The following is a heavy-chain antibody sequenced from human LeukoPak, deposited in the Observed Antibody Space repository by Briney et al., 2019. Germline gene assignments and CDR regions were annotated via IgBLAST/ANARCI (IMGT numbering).Heavy chain of an antibody. Sequence: GESLKISCKGSGCSFTSYWIGWVRQMPGKGLEGIGIIYPGDSDTRYSPSFQGQVTISADKSISTAYLQWSSLKASDTAMYYCARLDTMVRGSKYGMDVWGKGTTVTVSS. CDR2: IYPGDSDT. D-gene: IGHD3-10*01. V-gene: IGHV5-51*01. CDR1: GCSFTSYW. J-gene: IGHJ6*04. CDR3: ARLDTMVRGSKYGMDV.